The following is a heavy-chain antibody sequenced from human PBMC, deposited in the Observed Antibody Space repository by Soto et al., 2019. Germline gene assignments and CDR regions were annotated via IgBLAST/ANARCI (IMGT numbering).Heavy chain of an antibody. Sequence: QVQLQESGPGLVKPSQTLSLTCTVSGGSISSGDYYWSWIRQPPGKGLEWIGYIYYGGSTYYNPSLKSRVTISVDTSKNQLSLKLSSVTAADTAVYYGARGDSSGYPDAFDIWGQGTMVTVSS. D-gene: IGHD3-22*01. CDR1: GGSISSGDYY. CDR2: IYYGGST. CDR3: ARGDSSGYPDAFDI. V-gene: IGHV4-30-4*01. J-gene: IGHJ3*02.